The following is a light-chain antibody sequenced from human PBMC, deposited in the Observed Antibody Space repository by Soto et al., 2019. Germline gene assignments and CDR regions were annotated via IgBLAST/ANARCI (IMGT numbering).Light chain of an antibody. V-gene: IGLV2-14*01. CDR3: ASYTTSSTYV. J-gene: IGLJ1*01. CDR1: SSDVGGYNY. Sequence: QSALTQPASVSGSPGQSITISCTGTSSDVGGYNYVSWYQQHPGKAPKLMIYDVSSRPSGVSDRFSGSKSGNTASLTISGLLAEDEADYYCASYTTSSTYVFGTGTKVTVL. CDR2: DVS.